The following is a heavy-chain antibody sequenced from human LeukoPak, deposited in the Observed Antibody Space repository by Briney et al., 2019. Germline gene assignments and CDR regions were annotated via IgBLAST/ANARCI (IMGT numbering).Heavy chain of an antibody. CDR1: GVSISSYY. D-gene: IGHD3-22*01. V-gene: IGHV4-59*01. CDR2: IYYSENT. Sequence: SETLSLTCTVSGVSISSYYWSWIRQPPGKGLEWIGYIYYSENTNYKSSLKSRVTISEDTSKNQFSLKLTSVTAADTAVYYCAGGNFYDSRGHPYHFHFWGQGTLVSVSS. CDR3: AGGNFYDSRGHPYHFHF. J-gene: IGHJ4*02.